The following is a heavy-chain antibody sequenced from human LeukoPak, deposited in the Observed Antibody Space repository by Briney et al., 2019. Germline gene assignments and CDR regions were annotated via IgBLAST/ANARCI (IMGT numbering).Heavy chain of an antibody. CDR1: GGSFSGYY. CDR3: ARGRRGHYDSSGYYYDY. CDR2: INHSGST. Sequence: SETLSLTCAVYGGSFSGYYWGWIRQPPGKGLEWIGEINHSGSTNYNPSLKSRVTISVDTSKNQFSLKLSSVTAADTAVYYCARGRRGHYDSSGYYYDYWGQGTLVTVSS. D-gene: IGHD3-22*01. V-gene: IGHV4-34*01. J-gene: IGHJ4*02.